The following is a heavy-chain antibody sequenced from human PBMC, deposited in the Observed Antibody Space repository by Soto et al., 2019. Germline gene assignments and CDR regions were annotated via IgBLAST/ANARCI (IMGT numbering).Heavy chain of an antibody. CDR3: ATESGSTYGYFDH. Sequence: TLSLTCPVSGASVTSDEDYWTWIRQSPGKGLEWIGYISNSGSTGYNPSLKTRLSMSVDRSKNQFTLRLTSVTAADTAVYFCATESGSTYGYFDHWGQGTQVTVYS. J-gene: IGHJ4*02. D-gene: IGHD1-26*01. V-gene: IGHV4-30-4*01. CDR1: GASVTSDEDY. CDR2: ISNSGST.